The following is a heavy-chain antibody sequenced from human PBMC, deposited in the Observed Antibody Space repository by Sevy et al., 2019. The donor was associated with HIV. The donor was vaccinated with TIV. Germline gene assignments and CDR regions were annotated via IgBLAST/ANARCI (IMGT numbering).Heavy chain of an antibody. CDR3: ARAVLEISTWRSDY. Sequence: LRLSCAASGFTFSSYRMTWVRQAPGKGLEWVSCISSTSAYINYADSVKGRFTISRDNAKNLLYLQMDSLRAEDTAVYYCARAVLEISTWRSDYWGQGTLVTVSS. V-gene: IGHV3-21*01. D-gene: IGHD1-1*01. J-gene: IGHJ4*02. CDR2: ISSTSAYI. CDR1: GFTFSSYR.